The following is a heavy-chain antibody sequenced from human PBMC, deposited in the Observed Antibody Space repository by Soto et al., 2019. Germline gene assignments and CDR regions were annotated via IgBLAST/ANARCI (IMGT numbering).Heavy chain of an antibody. D-gene: IGHD2-2*01. CDR2: ISAYNGNT. V-gene: IGHV1-18*01. CDR3: ARDIANPIGYCSSTGCYGLGY. J-gene: IGHJ4*02. CDR1: GYTFTSYG. Sequence: QVQLVQSGAEVKKPGASVKASCRASGYTFTSYGISWVRQAPGQGLEGMGWISAYNGNTNYAQKLQGRVTMTTDTSTSTAYMELRSLRSDDTAVYYCARDIANPIGYCSSTGCYGLGYWGQGTLVTVSS.